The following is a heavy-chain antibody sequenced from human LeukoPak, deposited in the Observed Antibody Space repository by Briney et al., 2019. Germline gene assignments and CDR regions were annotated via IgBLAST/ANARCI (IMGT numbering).Heavy chain of an antibody. CDR3: ARGAVVVAAIGWFDP. Sequence: SETLSLTCTVSGYFISTGYYWGWIRQSPGKGLEWIAIIYHSGDNYYNPSLKSRVTISVDTSKNQFSLKLTSVTAADTAVYYCARGAVVVAAIGWFDPWGQGTLVTVSS. D-gene: IGHD2-15*01. CDR1: GYFISTGYY. J-gene: IGHJ5*02. CDR2: IYHSGDN. V-gene: IGHV4-38-2*02.